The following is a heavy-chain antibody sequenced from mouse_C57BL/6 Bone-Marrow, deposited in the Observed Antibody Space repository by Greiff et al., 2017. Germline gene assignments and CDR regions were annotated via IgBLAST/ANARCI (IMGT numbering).Heavy chain of an antibody. V-gene: IGHV1-82*01. CDR1: GYAFSSSW. J-gene: IGHJ2*01. Sequence: VQVVESGPELVKPGASVKISCKVSGYAFSSSWMNWVKQRPGKGLEWIGRIYPGDGDTNYNGKFKGKATLTAAKSSSTAYMQLRSLTSDDSAVYYFGGGVLRYYFDYWGQGTALTVSS. D-gene: IGHD1-1*01. CDR2: IYPGDGDT. CDR3: GGGVLRYYFDY.